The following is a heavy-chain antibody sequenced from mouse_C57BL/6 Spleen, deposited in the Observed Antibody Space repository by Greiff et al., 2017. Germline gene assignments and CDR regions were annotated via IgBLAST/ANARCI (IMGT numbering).Heavy chain of an antibody. CDR2: IRNKANGYTT. CDR3: VKAEGYDAGYYFDY. Sequence: DVMLVESGGGLVQPGASLRLSCAASGFTFTDYYMSWVRQPPGKAPEWLALIRNKANGYTTEYTASVKGRFTISRDNSQNILYLQMNTLRAEDSATYYCVKAEGYDAGYYFDYWGQGTTLTVSS. V-gene: IGHV7-4*01. CDR1: GFTFTDYY. J-gene: IGHJ2*01. D-gene: IGHD2-2*01.